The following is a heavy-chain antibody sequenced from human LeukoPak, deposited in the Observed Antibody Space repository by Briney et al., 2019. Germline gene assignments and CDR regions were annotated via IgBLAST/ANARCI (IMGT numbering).Heavy chain of an antibody. CDR2: IDWDDDK. V-gene: IGHV2-70*11. J-gene: IGHJ5*02. CDR1: GFSLRTSGMC. D-gene: IGHD4-17*01. Sequence: SGPTLVNPTQTLTLTCTFSGFSLRTSGMCVSWIRQPPGKALEWLARIDWDDDKYYSTSLKTRLTISKDTSENQVILTMTNMDPVDTATYYCARIYADYSYNWFDPWGQGTLVIVSS. CDR3: ARIYADYSYNWFDP.